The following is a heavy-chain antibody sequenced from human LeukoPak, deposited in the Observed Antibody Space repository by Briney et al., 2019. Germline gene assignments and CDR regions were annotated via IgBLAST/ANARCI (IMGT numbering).Heavy chain of an antibody. CDR3: ASPSSSSPISFDY. Sequence: ASVKVSCKASGGTFSSYAISWVRQAPGQGLEWMGGIIPIFGTANYAQKFQGRVTITADESASTAYMELSSLRSEDAAVYYCASPSSSSPISFDYWGQGTLVTVSS. V-gene: IGHV1-69*13. J-gene: IGHJ4*02. CDR1: GGTFSSYA. CDR2: IIPIFGTA. D-gene: IGHD6-13*01.